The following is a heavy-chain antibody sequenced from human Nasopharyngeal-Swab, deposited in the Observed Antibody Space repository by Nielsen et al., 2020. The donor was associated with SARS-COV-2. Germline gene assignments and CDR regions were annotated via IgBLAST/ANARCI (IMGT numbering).Heavy chain of an antibody. CDR2: INPSGGSI. CDR3: ARVSPGRNYLDY. J-gene: IGHJ4*02. Sequence: WVRQAPGQGLEWMDMINPSGGSISGGTTIYAQKFRGRVTVTRDTSTSTVYMELSSLRSEDTAGYCCARVSPGRNYLDYGGQGTMVTVSS. V-gene: IGHV1-46*01.